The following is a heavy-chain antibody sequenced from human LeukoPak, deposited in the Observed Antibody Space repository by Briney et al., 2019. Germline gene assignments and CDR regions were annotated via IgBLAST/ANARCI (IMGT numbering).Heavy chain of an antibody. D-gene: IGHD5-18*01. CDR3: ARHLSGVTGYTYGRGIGS. CDR2: IKQDGSEK. Sequence: GGSLRLSCAASGFTFSDYYMTWIRQAPGKGLEWVANIKQDGSEKYYVDSVEGRFTISRDNAKKSLYLQMNSLRAEDTAVYYCARHLSGVTGYTYGRGIGSWGQGTLVTVSS. J-gene: IGHJ4*02. CDR1: GFTFSDYY. V-gene: IGHV3-7*01.